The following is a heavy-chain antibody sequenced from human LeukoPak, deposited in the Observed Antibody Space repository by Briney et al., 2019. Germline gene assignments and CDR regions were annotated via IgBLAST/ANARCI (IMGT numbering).Heavy chain of an antibody. CDR3: ARENVVAQGTFDY. Sequence: TSETLSLTCSVSGYSIGSGHYWGWIRQPPGKGLEWIGSMYQTGSSYYSPSLKSRVTISLDTSKNQISLKLTFVTAADTAFYFCARENVVAQGTFDYWGQGALVTVS. V-gene: IGHV4-38-2*02. CDR2: MYQTGSS. J-gene: IGHJ4*02. CDR1: GYSIGSGHY. D-gene: IGHD2-21*01.